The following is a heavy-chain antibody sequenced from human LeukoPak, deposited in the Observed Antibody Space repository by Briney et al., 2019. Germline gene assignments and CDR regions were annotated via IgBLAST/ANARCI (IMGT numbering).Heavy chain of an antibody. CDR1: GFTFSSYD. CDR3: ARGSFGAFDI. Sequence: PGGSLRLSCAASGFTFSSYDMHWVRQATGKGLEWVSGTGTAGDTYYPGSVKGRFTISRENAKNSLYLQMNSLRAGDTAVYYCARGSFGAFDIWGQGTTVTVSS. V-gene: IGHV3-13*01. CDR2: TGTAGDT. D-gene: IGHD3-9*01. J-gene: IGHJ3*02.